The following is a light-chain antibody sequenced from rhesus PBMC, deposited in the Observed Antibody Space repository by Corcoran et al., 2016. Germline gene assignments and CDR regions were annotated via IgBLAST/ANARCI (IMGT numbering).Light chain of an antibody. CDR3: QQYDNSLFT. CDR1: QGINTH. CDR2: YAS. V-gene: IGKV1-66*01. Sequence: DIQMTQSPSSLFASVGDRVTITRRASQGINTHLCWYQQKPGKAPKPLSYYASSLETGASSRFSGIRSGTDYTLTISSLQTKDIATYYCQQYDNSLFTFGPGTKLGIK. J-gene: IGKJ3*01.